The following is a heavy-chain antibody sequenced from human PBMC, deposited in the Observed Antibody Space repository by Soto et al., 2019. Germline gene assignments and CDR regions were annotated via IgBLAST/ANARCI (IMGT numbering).Heavy chain of an antibody. V-gene: IGHV4-30-4*01. D-gene: IGHD2-2*01. CDR1: VGSISSGDYY. Sequence: SETLSLTCTVSVGSISSGDYYWSWIRHPPGKGLEWIGYIYYSGSTYYNPSLKSRVTISVDTSKNQFSLKLSSVTAADTAVYYCARDGRMQIPAAMDYYYYYGMDVWGQGTTVTVSS. CDR2: IYYSGST. J-gene: IGHJ6*02. CDR3: ARDGRMQIPAAMDYYYYYGMDV.